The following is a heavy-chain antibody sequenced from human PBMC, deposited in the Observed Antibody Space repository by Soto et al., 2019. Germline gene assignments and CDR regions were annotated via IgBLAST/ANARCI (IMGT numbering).Heavy chain of an antibody. V-gene: IGHV3-23*01. CDR3: AKELDSNTGPLDY. J-gene: IGHJ4*02. CDR1: GFTFSSYA. Sequence: EVQLLESGGGLVQPGGSLRLSCAASGFTFSSYAMSWVRQAPGKGLEWVSAISGSGGSTYYADSVKGRFTISRDNSKNELYLQMNSLRTEDKAVYYCAKELDSNTGPLDYWGQGTLVTVSS. CDR2: ISGSGGST. D-gene: IGHD4-4*01.